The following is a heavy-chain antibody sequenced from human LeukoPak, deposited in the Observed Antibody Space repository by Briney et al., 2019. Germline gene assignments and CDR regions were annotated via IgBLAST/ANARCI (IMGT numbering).Heavy chain of an antibody. CDR3: ANEVRPNDY. CDR1: GLTFGRYW. CDR2: INIDGSTT. V-gene: IGHV3-74*01. Sequence: PGGSLRLSCAASGLTFGRYWMHWARQAPGKGLVWVSRINIDGSTTNYADSVKGRFTISRDNSKNTLYLQMNSLRGEDTALYFCANEVRPNDYWGQGTLVTVSS. J-gene: IGHJ4*02. D-gene: IGHD4/OR15-4a*01.